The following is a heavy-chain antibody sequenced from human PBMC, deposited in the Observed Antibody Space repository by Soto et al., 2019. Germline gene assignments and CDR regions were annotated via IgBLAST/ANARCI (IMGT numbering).Heavy chain of an antibody. CDR3: ARLTCRNTRCLQLNDLEI. D-gene: IGHD5-18*01. V-gene: IGHV4-59*01. Sequence: SETLSLTCTVSGGSINGFYWSWLRQPPGKGLEWIGYMYNSGTINNNPSLKSRVTMLIDRSTNQFFLRLTSVTAADTAVYYCARLTCRNTRCLQLNDLEIWGQGTMVNAS. CDR1: GGSINGFY. J-gene: IGHJ3*02. CDR2: MYNSGTI.